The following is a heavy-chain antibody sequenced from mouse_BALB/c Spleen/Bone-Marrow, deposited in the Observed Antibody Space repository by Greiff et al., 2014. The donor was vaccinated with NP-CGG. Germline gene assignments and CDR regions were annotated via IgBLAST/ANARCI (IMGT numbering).Heavy chain of an antibody. J-gene: IGHJ3*01. D-gene: IGHD2-14*01. CDR2: IDPANGNT. CDR3: AYYRYDEGGFAF. CDR1: GFNIKDTY. V-gene: IGHV14-3*02. Sequence: VQLQQSGAELLKPGASVKLSCTASGFNIKDTYMHWGKQRPEQGLEWIVGIDPANGNTKYDPKFQGKATITADTSSNTAYLQLSSLTSEDTAVYYCAYYRYDEGGFAFWGQGTLVTVST.